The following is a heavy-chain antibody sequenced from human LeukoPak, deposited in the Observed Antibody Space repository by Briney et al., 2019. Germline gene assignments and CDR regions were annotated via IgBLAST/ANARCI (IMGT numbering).Heavy chain of an antibody. CDR1: GFSFSTYG. CDR2: IWYDGSNK. J-gene: IGHJ3*02. CDR3: ARGQWDLLSAFDI. Sequence: GGSLRLSCAASGFSFSTYGMHWVRQAPGKGLEWVAVIWYDGSNKYYADSVKGRFTISRDKSKNTLYLQMNSLRAEDTAVYYCARGQWDLLSAFDIWGQGTLVTVSS. D-gene: IGHD1-26*01. V-gene: IGHV3-33*01.